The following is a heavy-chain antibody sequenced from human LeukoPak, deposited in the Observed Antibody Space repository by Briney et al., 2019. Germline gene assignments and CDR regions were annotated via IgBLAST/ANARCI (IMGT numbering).Heavy chain of an antibody. CDR3: AKDPPYYDSSGVNWFDP. J-gene: IGHJ5*02. CDR2: ISGSGGST. CDR1: GFTFSSYA. D-gene: IGHD3-22*01. Sequence: PGGSLRLSCAPSGFTFSSYAMSWVRQAPGKGLEWVSAISGSGGSTYYADSVKGRFTISRDNSKNTLYLQMNSLRAEDTAVYYCAKDPPYYDSSGVNWFDPWGQGTLVTVSS. V-gene: IGHV3-23*01.